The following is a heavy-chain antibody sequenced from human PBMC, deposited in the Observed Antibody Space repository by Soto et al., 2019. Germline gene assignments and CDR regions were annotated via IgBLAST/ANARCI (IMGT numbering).Heavy chain of an antibody. CDR2: ISSDGTTK. CDR3: AKRHVSGWHGLGNDY. D-gene: IGHD6-19*01. V-gene: IGHV3-30*18. J-gene: IGHJ4*02. Sequence: QVQLVESGGGVVQPGGSLRLSCAASGFTFNSYGLHWVRQAPGKGLEWVALISSDGTTKYYADSVKGRFTISRDNSKNTLFLQMNSLRVEDSAVYYCAKRHVSGWHGLGNDYWGQGTLVTVSS. CDR1: GFTFNSYG.